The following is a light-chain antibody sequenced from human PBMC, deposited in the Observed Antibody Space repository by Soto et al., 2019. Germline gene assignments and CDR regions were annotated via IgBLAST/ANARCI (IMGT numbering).Light chain of an antibody. CDR3: QQRSNWPPIT. CDR2: DAS. CDR1: QSVSRY. J-gene: IGKJ5*01. Sequence: SQSVSRYLAWYQQKPGQAPRLLIYDASNRATGIPARFSGSGSGTDFTLTISSLEPEDFAVYYCQQRSNWPPITFGQGTRLEIK. V-gene: IGKV3-11*01.